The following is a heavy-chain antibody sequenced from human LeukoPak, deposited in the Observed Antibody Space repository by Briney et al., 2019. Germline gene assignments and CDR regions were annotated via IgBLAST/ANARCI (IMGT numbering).Heavy chain of an antibody. CDR1: GYTFTGYY. J-gene: IGHJ4*02. CDR3: ARELGRISFPPSYFDY. CDR2: INPNSGGT. D-gene: IGHD2-21*01. Sequence: ASVKVSCKASGYTFTGYYMHWVRQAPGQGLEWMGWINPNSGGTNYAQKFQGRVTMTRDTSISTAYMELSRLRSDDTAVYYCARELGRISFPPSYFDYWGQGTLVTVSS. V-gene: IGHV1-2*02.